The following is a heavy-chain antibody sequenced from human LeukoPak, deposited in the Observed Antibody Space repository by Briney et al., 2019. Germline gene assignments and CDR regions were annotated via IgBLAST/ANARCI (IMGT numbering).Heavy chain of an antibody. CDR3: ARENQSSRWAFDI. D-gene: IGHD6-13*01. CDR1: GFTVSSNY. J-gene: IGHJ3*02. V-gene: IGHV3-66*02. CDR2: IYSGGST. Sequence: GGSLRLSCAAPGFTVSSNYMSWVRQAPGKGLEWVSVIYSGGSTYYADSVKGRFTISRDNSKNTLYLQMNSLRAEDTAVYYCARENQSSRWAFDIWGQGTMVTVSS.